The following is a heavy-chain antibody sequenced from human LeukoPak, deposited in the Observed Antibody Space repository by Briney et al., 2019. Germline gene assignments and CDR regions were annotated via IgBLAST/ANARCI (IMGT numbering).Heavy chain of an antibody. Sequence: PGGSLRLSCAASGFTLSTYAMNWVRQAPGEGLKWVSCITGDSAYIYYADSVKGRFTISRDNAKNSLYLQMNSLRAEDTAVYYCARYGVSSSTNYIDFWGQGTLVTVSS. CDR1: GFTLSTYA. CDR3: ARYGVSSSTNYIDF. CDR2: ITGDSAYI. V-gene: IGHV3-21*01. J-gene: IGHJ4*02. D-gene: IGHD2-2*01.